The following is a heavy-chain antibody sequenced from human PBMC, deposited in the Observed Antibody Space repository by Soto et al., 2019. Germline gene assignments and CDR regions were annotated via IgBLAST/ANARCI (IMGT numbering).Heavy chain of an antibody. CDR1: GFAFSSYA. CDR3: ARVSHGVVISE. D-gene: IGHD3-3*01. CDR2: TSYDGSDK. V-gene: IGHV3-30-3*01. J-gene: IGHJ4*02. Sequence: QVQLVESGGGVVQPGRSLRLSCAASGFAFSSYALHWVRHVPGKGLERVALTSYDGSDKYYADSVNGRFTISRDNYKNTLYLQMNSLMAEDKALYSCARVSHGVVISEWGQGTLVTVSS.